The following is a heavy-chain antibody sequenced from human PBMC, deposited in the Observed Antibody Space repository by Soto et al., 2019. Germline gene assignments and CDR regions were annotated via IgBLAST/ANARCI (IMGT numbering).Heavy chain of an antibody. CDR3: ARDPSDPPLAY. CDR1: GFTFSSYS. J-gene: IGHJ4*02. V-gene: IGHV3-21*01. CDR2: ISSSSYI. Sequence: GGSLRLSCSACGFTFSSYSMNWVRQAPGKGLEWVSSISSSSYIYYADSVKGRFTISRDNAKNSLYLQMNSLRAEDTAVYYCARDPSDPPLAYWGQGTLVTVSS.